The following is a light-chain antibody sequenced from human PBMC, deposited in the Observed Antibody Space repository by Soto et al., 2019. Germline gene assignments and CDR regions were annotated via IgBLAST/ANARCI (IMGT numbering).Light chain of an antibody. Sequence: EIGMTQSPGTLSVSPGETATLSYRASQSVRDNLAWYQQKPGQAPMLLIYGASTRATGIPARFSGSGSGTEFTLTISSLQSEDFAVYYCQHYNSWPPLFGPGTKVDIK. CDR2: GAS. J-gene: IGKJ3*01. V-gene: IGKV3-15*01. CDR3: QHYNSWPPL. CDR1: QSVRDN.